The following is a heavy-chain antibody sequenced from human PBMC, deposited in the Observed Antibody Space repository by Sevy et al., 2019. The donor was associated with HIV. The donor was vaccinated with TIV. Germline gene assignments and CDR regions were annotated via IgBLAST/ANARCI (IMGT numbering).Heavy chain of an antibody. CDR3: ARAYCSGGRCYSLAY. Sequence: ASVKVSCKVSGYTFSSYRIHWVRQAPGQGLEWMGWIRPHNGDTNYAQKLQGRVTMITDTSTSTAYMELRSLRSDETAVYYCARAYCSGGRCYSLAYWGQGTLVTVSS. J-gene: IGHJ4*02. CDR2: IRPHNGDT. D-gene: IGHD2-15*01. V-gene: IGHV1-18*01. CDR1: GYTFSSYR.